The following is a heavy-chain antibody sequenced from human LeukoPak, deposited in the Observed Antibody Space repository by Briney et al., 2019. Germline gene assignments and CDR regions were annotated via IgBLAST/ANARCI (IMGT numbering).Heavy chain of an antibody. CDR1: GYTFTGYY. CDR2: INPNSGGT. V-gene: IGHV1-2*02. Sequence: ASVKVSCKASGYTFTGYYMHWVRQAPGQGLEWMGWINPNSGGTNYAQKFQGRVTMTRDTSISTAYMELSRLRSDGTAVYYCARGGDILTGYYRTLYDWFDPWGQGTLVTVSS. D-gene: IGHD3-9*01. J-gene: IGHJ5*02. CDR3: ARGGDILTGYYRTLYDWFDP.